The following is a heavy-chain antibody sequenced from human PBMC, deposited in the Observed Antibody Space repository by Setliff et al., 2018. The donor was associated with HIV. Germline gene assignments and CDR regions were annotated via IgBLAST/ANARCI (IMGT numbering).Heavy chain of an antibody. CDR3: AKSGRAANWFDP. V-gene: IGHV3-30*18. CDR2: ISYDGSNK. CDR1: GFTFSSYG. J-gene: IGHJ5*02. Sequence: PGGSLRLSCAASGFTFSSYGMHWVRQAPGKGLEWVAVISYDGSNKYYADSVKGRFTISRDNSKNTLYLQMNSLRAEDTAVYYCAKSGRAANWFDPWGQGTLVTVSS.